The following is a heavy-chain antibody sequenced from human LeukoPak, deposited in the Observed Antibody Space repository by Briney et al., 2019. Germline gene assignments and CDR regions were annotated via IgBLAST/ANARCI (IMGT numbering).Heavy chain of an antibody. D-gene: IGHD2-2*01. CDR1: GYTFTGYY. V-gene: IGHV1-2*02. CDR3: ARDTCSSTSCSSGP. J-gene: IGHJ5*02. Sequence: GSVKVSCKASGYTFTGYYMHWVRQAPGQGLEWMGWINPNSGGTNYAQKLQGRVTMTRDTSISTAYMELSRLRSDDTAVYYCARDTCSSTSCSSGPWGQGTLVTVSS. CDR2: INPNSGGT.